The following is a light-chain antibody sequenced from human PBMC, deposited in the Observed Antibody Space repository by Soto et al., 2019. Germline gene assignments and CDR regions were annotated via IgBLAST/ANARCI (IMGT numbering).Light chain of an antibody. CDR3: QQRSNWPSIT. J-gene: IGKJ5*01. CDR2: GAS. Sequence: IVLTQSPGTLSLSPGERATPSCRSSQSVTTQLAWYQQKPGQAPRLIIHGASTRATGIPARFSGSGSGTDFTLTISSLEPEDSAVYYCQQRSNWPSITFGQGTRLEIK. V-gene: IGKV3-11*01. CDR1: QSVTTQ.